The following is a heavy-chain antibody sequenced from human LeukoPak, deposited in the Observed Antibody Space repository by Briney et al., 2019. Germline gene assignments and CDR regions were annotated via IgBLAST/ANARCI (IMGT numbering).Heavy chain of an antibody. V-gene: IGHV3-21*01. CDR2: ISSSSSYI. D-gene: IGHD2-2*01. CDR3: ARDWYSEYQLLNAFDI. CDR1: GFTFSSYS. Sequence: GGSLRLSCAASGFTFSSYSMNWVRQAPGKGLEWVSSISSSSSYIYYADSVKSRFTISRDNAKNSLYLQMDSLRAEDTAVYYCARDWYSEYQLLNAFDIWGQGTMVTVSS. J-gene: IGHJ3*02.